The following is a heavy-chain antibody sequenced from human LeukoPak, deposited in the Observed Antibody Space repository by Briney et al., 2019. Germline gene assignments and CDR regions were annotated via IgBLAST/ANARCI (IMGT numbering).Heavy chain of an antibody. J-gene: IGHJ4*02. CDR3: ARDAVYSSSWQYY. CDR2: IDGSGVGT. Sequence: GGSLRLSCAASGFXFSSYVMRWVRQAPGKGLEWVSTIDGSGVGTYYADSVKGRFTISRDSSKSTLYLHMNSLRAEDTAVYYCARDAVYSSSWQYYWGQGTLVTVSS. D-gene: IGHD6-13*01. V-gene: IGHV3-23*01. CDR1: GFXFSSYV.